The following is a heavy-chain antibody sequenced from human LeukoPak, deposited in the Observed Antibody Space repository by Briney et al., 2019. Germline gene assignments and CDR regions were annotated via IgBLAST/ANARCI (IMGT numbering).Heavy chain of an antibody. J-gene: IGHJ4*02. CDR2: IYNSGST. CDR1: GGSISSYY. CDR3: ARSAFLVTAPGLYYFDY. Sequence: PSETLSLTCTVSGGSISSYYWSWIRQPAGKGLEWIGHIYNSGSTNYNPSLKGRVTMSVATSKNQFSLHLSSVTAADTAVYYCARSAFLVTAPGLYYFDYWGQGTLVAVSS. V-gene: IGHV4-4*07. D-gene: IGHD6-13*01.